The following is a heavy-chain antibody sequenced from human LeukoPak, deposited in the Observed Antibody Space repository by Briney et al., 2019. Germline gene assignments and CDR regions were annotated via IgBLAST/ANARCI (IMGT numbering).Heavy chain of an antibody. D-gene: IGHD4-23*01. CDR3: ARVRWNYYFDY. CDR2: ISYDGSNK. J-gene: IGHJ4*02. Sequence: GRSLRLSCADSGFTFSSYAMHWVRQAPGKGLEWVAVISYDGSNKYYADSVKGRFTISRDNSKNTLYLQMNSLRAEDTAVYYCARVRWNYYFDYWGQGTLVTVSS. V-gene: IGHV3-30*04. CDR1: GFTFSSYA.